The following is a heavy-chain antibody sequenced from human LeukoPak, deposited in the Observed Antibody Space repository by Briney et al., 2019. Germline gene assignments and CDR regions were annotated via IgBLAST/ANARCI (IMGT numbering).Heavy chain of an antibody. V-gene: IGHV5-51*01. D-gene: IGHD3-16*01. J-gene: IGHJ4*02. CDR2: TYPGDSDT. Sequence: GESLKISCKGSGYSFTNYWIGWVRQMPGKGLEWMGITYPGDSDTRYSPSFQGQVTISADKSISTAYLQWSSLKASDIAMYYCARPGQLGEYTPYHFDYWGQGILVTVSS. CDR3: ARPGQLGEYTPYHFDY. CDR1: GYSFTNYW.